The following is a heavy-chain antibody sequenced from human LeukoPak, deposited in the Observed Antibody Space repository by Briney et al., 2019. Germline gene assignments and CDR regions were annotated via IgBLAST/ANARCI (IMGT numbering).Heavy chain of an antibody. D-gene: IGHD6-6*01. CDR1: GFTFSSYS. J-gene: IGHJ5*02. CDR3: ARSYFQGSSSSYLRVQLFDP. V-gene: IGHV3-21*01. Sequence: AGGSLRLSCAASGFTFSSYSMNWVRQAPGKGLEWVSSISSSSSYIYYADSVKGRFTISRDNAKNSLYLQMNSLRAEDTAVYYCARSYFQGSSSSYLRVQLFDPWGQGTLVTVSS. CDR2: ISSSSSYI.